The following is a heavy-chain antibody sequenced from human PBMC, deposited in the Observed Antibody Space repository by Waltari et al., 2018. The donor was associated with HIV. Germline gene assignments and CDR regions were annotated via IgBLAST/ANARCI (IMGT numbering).Heavy chain of an antibody. CDR1: GLTFRSYA. J-gene: IGHJ2*01. CDR2: ISGSGGST. Sequence: EVQLLESGGGLVQPGGSLRLSCAASGLTFRSYAMSWVRQAPGTGLERVSAISGSGGSTYYADSVKGRFTISRDNSKNTLYLQMNSLRAEDTAVYYCAKDRVLAYCSGGSCPLDWYFDLWGRGTLVTVSS. CDR3: AKDRVLAYCSGGSCPLDWYFDL. V-gene: IGHV3-23*01. D-gene: IGHD2-15*01.